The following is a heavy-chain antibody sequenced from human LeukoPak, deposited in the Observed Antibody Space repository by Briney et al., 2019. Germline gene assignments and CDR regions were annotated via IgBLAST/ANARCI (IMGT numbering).Heavy chain of an antibody. CDR3: ARYSGSYYYPPAWDL. Sequence: GGSLRLSCAASGFTFSSYALSWVRQAPGKGLEWVSATSTSGGSAYYADSVKGRFTISRDNSKNTLYLQMDSLRADDTAVYYCARYSGSYYYPPAWDLWGQGTLVTVSS. CDR1: GFTFSSYA. CDR2: TSTSGGSA. D-gene: IGHD1-26*01. V-gene: IGHV3-23*01. J-gene: IGHJ4*02.